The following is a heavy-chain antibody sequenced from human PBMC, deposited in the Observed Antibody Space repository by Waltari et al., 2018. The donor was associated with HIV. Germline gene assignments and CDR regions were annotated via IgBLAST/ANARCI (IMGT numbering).Heavy chain of an antibody. J-gene: IGHJ4*02. CDR3: ATLPYGGRWY. CDR2: INHSGST. D-gene: IGHD2-15*01. CDR1: GGSSSGYQ. V-gene: IGHV4-34*01. Sequence: QVQLQQWGAGLLKPSETLSLTCAAYGGSSSGYQWSWIRQPPGKGLEWIGEINHSGSTNSNPSLKSRVTISVDTSKNQFSLKLSSVTAADTAVYYCATLPYGGRWYWGQGTLVTVSS.